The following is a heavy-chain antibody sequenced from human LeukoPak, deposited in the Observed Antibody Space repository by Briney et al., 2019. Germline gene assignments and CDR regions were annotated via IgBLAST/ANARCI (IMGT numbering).Heavy chain of an antibody. J-gene: IGHJ4*02. CDR2: INQDGSEK. CDR1: GFTFSSYW. CDR3: ARARGGSNSDY. V-gene: IGHV3-7*05. Sequence: GGSLRLSRAASGFTFSSYWMRWVRQAPGKGLDWVASINQDGSEKYYVDSVKGRFTISRDNAKNSLYLQMNSLRADDTAVYYCARARGGSNSDYWGQGTLVTVSS. D-gene: IGHD1-26*01.